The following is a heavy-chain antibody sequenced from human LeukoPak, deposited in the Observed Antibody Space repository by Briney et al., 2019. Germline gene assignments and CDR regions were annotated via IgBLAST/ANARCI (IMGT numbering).Heavy chain of an antibody. CDR3: ARRPPALGAFDI. V-gene: IGHV4-39*01. CDR2: IYYSDSGTM. J-gene: IGHJ3*02. Sequence: PSETLSLTCTVSGGSIIRSSYYWGWIRQSPGKGLEWIGSIYYSDSGTMYYNPYLKSRVTMSADTSKNQFSLRVSSVTAADTAVYYCARRPPALGAFDIWGQGTMVSVSS. CDR1: GGSIIRSSYY.